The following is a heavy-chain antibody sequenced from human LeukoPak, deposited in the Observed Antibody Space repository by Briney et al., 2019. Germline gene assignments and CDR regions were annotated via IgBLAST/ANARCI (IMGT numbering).Heavy chain of an antibody. D-gene: IGHD3-3*01. CDR3: ARGLNDFWSGYYYDY. V-gene: IGHV1-18*01. Sequence: ASVKVSCKASSYTFTSYGISWVRQAPGQGLEGMGWISAYNGNTNYAQKFQGRVTMTRNTSISTAYMELSSLRSEDTAVYYCARGLNDFWSGYYYDYWGQGTLVTVSS. CDR1: SYTFTSYG. CDR2: ISAYNGNT. J-gene: IGHJ4*02.